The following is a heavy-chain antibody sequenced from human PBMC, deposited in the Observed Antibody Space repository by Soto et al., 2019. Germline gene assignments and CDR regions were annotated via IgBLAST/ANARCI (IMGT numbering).Heavy chain of an antibody. V-gene: IGHV1-24*01. CDR2: FDPEDGET. Sequence: ASVKVSCKVSGYTLTELSMHWVRQAPGKGLEWMGGFDPEDGETIYAQKFQGRVAMTEDTSTDTAYMELSSLRSEDTAVYYCATAEVDCSSTSCYQFDPWGQGTLVTVSS. CDR3: ATAEVDCSSTSCYQFDP. D-gene: IGHD2-2*01. J-gene: IGHJ5*02. CDR1: GYTLTELS.